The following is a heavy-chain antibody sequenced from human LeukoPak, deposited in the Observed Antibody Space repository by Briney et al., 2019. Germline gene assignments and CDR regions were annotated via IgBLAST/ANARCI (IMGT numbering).Heavy chain of an antibody. V-gene: IGHV1-69*05. CDR3: ARGRQGPGAGAGSDYYYYYMDI. Sequence: PVKASCKASGGTFTNSAISSVRQAPGHGLEWMGGFIPVFGEAKHAQQFQARVIITTDESTSTGNLALSSLRSEDPAVDFCARGRQGPGAGAGSDYYYYYMDIWGKGTTVIVSS. CDR2: FIPVFGEA. J-gene: IGHJ6*03. CDR1: GGTFTNSA. D-gene: IGHD6-19*01.